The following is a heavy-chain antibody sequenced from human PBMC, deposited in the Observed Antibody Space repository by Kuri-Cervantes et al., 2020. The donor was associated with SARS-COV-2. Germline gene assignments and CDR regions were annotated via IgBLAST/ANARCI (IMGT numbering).Heavy chain of an antibody. Sequence: GESLKISCKGSGYSFTSYWIGWVRQVPGKGLEWMGIIYPGDSDTSYSPSFQGQVTISADKSISTAYLQWSSLKASDTAMYYCARRKMIYYDSSGYGGGGMDVWGQGTTVTVSS. CDR2: IYPGDSDT. CDR3: ARRKMIYYDSSGYGGGGMDV. CDR1: GYSFTSYW. J-gene: IGHJ6*02. D-gene: IGHD3-22*01. V-gene: IGHV5-51*01.